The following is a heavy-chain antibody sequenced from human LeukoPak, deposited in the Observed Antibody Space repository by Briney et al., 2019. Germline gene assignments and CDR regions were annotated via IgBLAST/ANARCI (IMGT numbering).Heavy chain of an antibody. CDR2: ISWNSGSI. CDR1: GFTFDDYA. D-gene: IGHD5-18*01. J-gene: IGHJ4*02. Sequence: PGGSLRLSCAASGFTFDDYAMHWVRQAPGKGLEWVSGISWNSGSIGYADSVKGRFTISRDNAKNSLYLQMNSLRAEDTALYYCAKDIRPRALQLWFAGNYFDYWGQGTLVTVSS. V-gene: IGHV3-9*01. CDR3: AKDIRPRALQLWFAGNYFDY.